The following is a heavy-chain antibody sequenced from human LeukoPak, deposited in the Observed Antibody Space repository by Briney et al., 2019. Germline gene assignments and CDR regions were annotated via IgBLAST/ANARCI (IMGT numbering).Heavy chain of an antibody. CDR1: GYTFTSYG. J-gene: IGHJ4*02. V-gene: IGHV1-2*02. Sequence: ASVKVSCKASGYTFTSYGISWVRQAPGQGLEWMGWINPNSGGTNYAQKFQGRVTMTRDTSISTAYMELSRLRSDDTAVYYCAREGSARAGFFDYWGQGTLVTVSS. D-gene: IGHD1-26*01. CDR2: INPNSGGT. CDR3: AREGSARAGFFDY.